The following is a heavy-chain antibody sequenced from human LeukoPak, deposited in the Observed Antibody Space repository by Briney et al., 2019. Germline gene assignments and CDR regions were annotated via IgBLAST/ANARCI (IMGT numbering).Heavy chain of an antibody. D-gene: IGHD6-6*01. J-gene: IGHJ6*03. CDR1: GGTFSSYA. CDR2: IIPIFGTA. V-gene: IGHV1-69*05. CDR3: ARGKSPYSSSSGGYYYYYYMDV. Sequence: SVKVSCKASGGTFSSYAISWVRQAPGQGLEWMGGIIPIFGTANYAQKFQGRVTITTDESTSTAYMELSSLRSEDTAVYYCARGKSPYSSSSGGYYYYYYMDVWGKGTSVTVSS.